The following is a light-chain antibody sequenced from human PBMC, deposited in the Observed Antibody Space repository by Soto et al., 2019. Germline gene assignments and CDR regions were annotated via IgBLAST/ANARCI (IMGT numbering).Light chain of an antibody. J-gene: IGKJ4*01. CDR3: QQYGSSPSGALT. Sequence: EIVLTQSPGTLSLSPGERATLSCRASQSVSSSYLAWYQQKPGQAPRLLIYGASSRATGIPDRFSGSESGTDFTLTISRLEPEDFAVYYCQQYGSSPSGALTFGGGTKVEIK. CDR2: GAS. CDR1: QSVSSSY. V-gene: IGKV3-20*01.